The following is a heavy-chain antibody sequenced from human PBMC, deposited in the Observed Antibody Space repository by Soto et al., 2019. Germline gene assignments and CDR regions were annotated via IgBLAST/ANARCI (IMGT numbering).Heavy chain of an antibody. V-gene: IGHV4-34*01. J-gene: IGHJ6*02. CDR1: GGSFSGYY. Sequence: ASETLSLTCAVYGGSFSGYYWSWIRQPPGKGLEWIGEINHSGSTNYNPSLKSRVTISVDTSKNQFSLKLSSVTAADTAVYYCAREIFGGMDVWGQGTTVTVSS. CDR3: AREIFGGMDV. CDR2: INHSGST. D-gene: IGHD3-3*01.